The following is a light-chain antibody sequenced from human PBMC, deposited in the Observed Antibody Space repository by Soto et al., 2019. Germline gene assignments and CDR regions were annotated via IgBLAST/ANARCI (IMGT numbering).Light chain of an antibody. CDR3: QQYNNWPRT. J-gene: IGKJ1*01. Sequence: IVLTQTTATLSLSPGERATLSCRASQSVSSSYLAWYQQKPGQAPRLLIYGASNRATGIPDRFSGSGSGTEFTLTISSLQSEDFAVYYCQQYNNWPRTFGQGTKVDIK. V-gene: IGKV3D-15*01. CDR1: QSVSSSY. CDR2: GAS.